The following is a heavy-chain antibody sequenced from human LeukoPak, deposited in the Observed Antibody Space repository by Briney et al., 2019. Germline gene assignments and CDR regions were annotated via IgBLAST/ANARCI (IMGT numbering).Heavy chain of an antibody. Sequence: GGTLRLSCAASGFTFSSYSINWVRQAPGEGLEWVPSISSSSSYIYYTDSVKGRFTLSRDNAKKSLYLQMNSLRAEDTAVYYCARAPHPYCSGGNCIYFDYWGQGTLVTVSS. J-gene: IGHJ4*02. CDR3: ARAPHPYCSGGNCIYFDY. CDR1: GFTFSSYS. D-gene: IGHD2-15*01. V-gene: IGHV3-21*01. CDR2: ISSSSSYI.